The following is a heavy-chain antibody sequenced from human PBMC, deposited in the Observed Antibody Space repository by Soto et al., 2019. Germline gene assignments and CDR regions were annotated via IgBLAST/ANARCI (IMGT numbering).Heavy chain of an antibody. CDR1: GGSISSYY. Sequence: SETLSLTCTVSGGSISSYYWSWIRQPPGKGLEWIGYIYYSGSTNYNPSLKSRVTISVDTSKNQFSLKLSSVTAADTAVYYCAVAAAGKLTTRSWGQGTLVTVSS. V-gene: IGHV4-59*08. CDR3: AVAAAGKLTTRS. J-gene: IGHJ4*02. CDR2: IYYSGST. D-gene: IGHD6-13*01.